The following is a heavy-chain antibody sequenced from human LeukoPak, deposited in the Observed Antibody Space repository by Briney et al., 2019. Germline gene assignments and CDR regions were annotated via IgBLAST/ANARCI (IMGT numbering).Heavy chain of an antibody. V-gene: IGHV3-23*01. CDR2: ISGSGGST. CDR3: AKDRRGRSGVLLWFGELPTIYFDY. J-gene: IGHJ4*02. Sequence: GGSLRLSCAASGFTFSSYGMSWVRQAPGEGLEWVSAISGSGGSTYYADSVKGRFTISRDNSKNTLYLQMNSLRAEDTAVYYCAKDRRGRSGVLLWFGELPTIYFDYWGQGTLVTVSS. D-gene: IGHD3-10*01. CDR1: GFTFSSYG.